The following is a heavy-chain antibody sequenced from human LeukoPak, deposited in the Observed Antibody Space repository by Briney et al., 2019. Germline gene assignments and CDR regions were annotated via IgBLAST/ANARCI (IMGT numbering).Heavy chain of an antibody. Sequence: ASVKVSCKASGYTFTGYYMHWVRQAPGQGLEWMGWINPNSGGTNYAQKFQGWVTMTRDTSISTAYMELSRLRSDDTAVYYCARSPTYEPYYFDYWGQGTLVTVSS. CDR2: INPNSGGT. V-gene: IGHV1-2*04. D-gene: IGHD1-14*01. CDR1: GYTFTGYY. J-gene: IGHJ4*02. CDR3: ARSPTYEPYYFDY.